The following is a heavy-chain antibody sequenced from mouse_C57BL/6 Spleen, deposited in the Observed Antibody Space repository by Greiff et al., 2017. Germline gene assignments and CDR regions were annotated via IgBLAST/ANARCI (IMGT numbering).Heavy chain of an antibody. CDR1: GYTFTSYW. CDR3: GSGDSSYVYFDV. V-gene: IGHV1-50*01. Sequence: QVQLQQPGAELVKPGASVKLSCKASGYTFTSYWMQWVKQRPGQGLEWIGEIDPSDRYTNYNQKFKGKATLTVDTSSSTAYMQLSSLTSEDSAVYYCGSGDSSYVYFDVWGGGTTVTVSA. J-gene: IGHJ1*01. D-gene: IGHD1-1*01. CDR2: IDPSDRYT.